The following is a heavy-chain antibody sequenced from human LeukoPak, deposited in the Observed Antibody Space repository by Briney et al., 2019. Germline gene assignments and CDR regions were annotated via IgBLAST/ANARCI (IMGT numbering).Heavy chain of an antibody. J-gene: IGHJ4*02. D-gene: IGHD3-10*01. CDR3: ARVRMVRGVIGGDFDY. Sequence: SQTLSLTCTVSDGSVSSGGFYWTWIRQHPGKGLEWIGYIYYSGNTYYNPSLKSRLTISVDRSKNQFSLKLTSVTAADTAVYYCARVRMVRGVIGGDFDYWGQGTLVTVSS. CDR2: IYYSGNT. CDR1: DGSVSSGGFY. V-gene: IGHV4-31*03.